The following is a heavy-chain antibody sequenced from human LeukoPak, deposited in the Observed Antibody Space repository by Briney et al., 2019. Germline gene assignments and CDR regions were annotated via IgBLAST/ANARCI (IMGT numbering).Heavy chain of an antibody. J-gene: IGHJ4*02. CDR3: ARDYYDSSGYYGRGSFDY. Sequence: PGGSLRLSCAASGFTFSSYAMSWVRQAPGKGLEWVSAISGSGGSTYYADSVKGRFTISRDNAKNSLYLQMNSLRAEDTAVYYCARDYYDSSGYYGRGSFDYWGQGTLVTVSS. V-gene: IGHV3-23*01. CDR2: ISGSGGST. CDR1: GFTFSSYA. D-gene: IGHD3-22*01.